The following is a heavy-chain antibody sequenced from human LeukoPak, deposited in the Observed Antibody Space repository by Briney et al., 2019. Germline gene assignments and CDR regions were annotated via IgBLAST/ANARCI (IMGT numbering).Heavy chain of an antibody. CDR1: GFTFSGSW. J-gene: IGHJ4*02. V-gene: IGHV3-7*01. D-gene: IGHD6-19*01. Sequence: GGSLRLSCAASGFTFSGSWMSWVRQAPGKGLEWVANINQDGSAKNYLDSVKGRFTISIDRGKNSLYLQMNSLRAEDTAVYYCARDLSRSGIAVAGTQWVHPTFDYWGQGTLVTVSS. CDR3: ARDLSRSGIAVAGTQWVHPTFDY. CDR2: INQDGSAK.